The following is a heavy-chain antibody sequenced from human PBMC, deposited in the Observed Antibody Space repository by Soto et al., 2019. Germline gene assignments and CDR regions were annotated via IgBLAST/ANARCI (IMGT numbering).Heavy chain of an antibody. V-gene: IGHV2-26*01. D-gene: IGHD6-19*01. CDR1: GLSITDSEMG. CDR3: ARRHLAVAVSPWFDP. J-gene: IGHJ5*02. CDR2: IDSSGEK. Sequence: QVTLKESGPVLVKPTETLTLRCTVSGLSITDSEMGVSWIRQPPGQPLEWLAHIDSSGEKSYRTFLKSRLAISKDISKSQIVLTMTNMDPADTATYYCARRHLAVAVSPWFDPWGQGIPLTVSS.